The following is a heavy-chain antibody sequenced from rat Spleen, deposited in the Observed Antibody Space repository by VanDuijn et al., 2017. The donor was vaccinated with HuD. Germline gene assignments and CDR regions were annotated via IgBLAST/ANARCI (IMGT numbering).Heavy chain of an antibody. Sequence: QVQLKESEPGLVRPSQALSLTCTVSGFSLTSYNVHWVRQPPGKGLEWIAAISSGGGTYYNSALKSRLSISRDTSKSQVFLKMNSLQTEDTATYYCARDLSYYGYNYRFAYWGQGTLVTVSS. CDR3: ARDLSYYGYNYRFAY. CDR2: ISSGGGT. V-gene: IGHV2-6*01. J-gene: IGHJ3*01. D-gene: IGHD1-9*01. CDR1: GFSLTSYN.